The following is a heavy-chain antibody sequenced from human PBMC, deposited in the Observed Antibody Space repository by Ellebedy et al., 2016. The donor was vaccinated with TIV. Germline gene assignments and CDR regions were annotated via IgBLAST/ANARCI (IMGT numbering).Heavy chain of an antibody. J-gene: IGHJ6*02. V-gene: IGHV1-8*01. D-gene: IGHD3-10*01. CDR2: MNPNSGNT. Sequence: ASVKVSCXASGYTFTSYDINWVRQATGQGLEWMGWMNPNSGNTGYAQKFQGRVTMTRNTSISTAYMELSSLRSEDTAVYYCARATMVRGVIIEDYYYYGMDVWGQGTTVTVSS. CDR1: GYTFTSYD. CDR3: ARATMVRGVIIEDYYYYGMDV.